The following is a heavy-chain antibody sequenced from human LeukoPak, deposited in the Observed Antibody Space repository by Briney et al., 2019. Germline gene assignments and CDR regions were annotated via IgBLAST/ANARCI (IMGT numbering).Heavy chain of an antibody. D-gene: IGHD2-2*01. V-gene: IGHV4-39*01. J-gene: IGHJ5*02. Sequence: PSETLSLTCTVSGGSISSSSYYWGWIRQPPGKGLEWIGSIYYSGSTYYNPSLKSRVTISVDASKNQFSLKLSSVTAADTAVYYCARGGAYCSSTSCLGIWFDPWGQGTLVTVSS. CDR1: GGSISSSSYY. CDR2: IYYSGST. CDR3: ARGGAYCSSTSCLGIWFDP.